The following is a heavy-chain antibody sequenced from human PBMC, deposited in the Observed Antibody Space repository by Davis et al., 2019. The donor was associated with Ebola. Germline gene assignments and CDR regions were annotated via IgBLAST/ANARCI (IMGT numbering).Heavy chain of an antibody. J-gene: IGHJ5*02. D-gene: IGHD2-2*01. CDR1: GGTFSSYA. Sequence: SVKVSCKASGGTFSSYAISWVRQAPGQGLEWMGRIIPILGIANYAQKFQGRVTITADKSTSTAYMELSSLRSEDTAVYYCARADCSSTSCYALLGNWFDPWGQGTLVTVSS. CDR2: IIPILGIA. V-gene: IGHV1-69*04. CDR3: ARADCSSTSCYALLGNWFDP.